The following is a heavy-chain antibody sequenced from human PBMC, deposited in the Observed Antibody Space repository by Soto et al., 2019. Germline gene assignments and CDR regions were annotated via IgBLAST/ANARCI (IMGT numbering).Heavy chain of an antibody. CDR1: GFTFSSYG. D-gene: IGHD3-10*01. CDR2: IWYDGSNK. CDR3: ARDSKSGYSGSGMKD. V-gene: IGHV3-33*01. Sequence: QVQLVESGGGVVQPGRSLRLSCAASGFTFSSYGMHWVRQAPGKGLEWVAVIWYDGSNKYYADSVKGRFTISRDNSKNALYPQMNSRRAEDTAVYYCARDSKSGYSGSGMKDWGQGTLVTVSS. J-gene: IGHJ4*02.